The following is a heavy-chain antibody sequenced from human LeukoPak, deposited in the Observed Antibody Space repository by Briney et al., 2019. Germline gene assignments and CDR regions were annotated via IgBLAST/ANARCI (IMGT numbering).Heavy chain of an antibody. J-gene: IGHJ5*02. CDR2: IYYSGST. D-gene: IGHD3-10*01. Sequence: SETLSLTCTVSGGSISSYYWSWIRQPPGKGLEWIGYIYYSGSTNYKPSLRSRVTISVDTSKNQFSLKLNSVTAADTAVYYCARGGYYGSGNDFRFDPWGQGTLVTVSS. CDR1: GGSISSYY. CDR3: ARGGYYGSGNDFRFDP. V-gene: IGHV4-59*01.